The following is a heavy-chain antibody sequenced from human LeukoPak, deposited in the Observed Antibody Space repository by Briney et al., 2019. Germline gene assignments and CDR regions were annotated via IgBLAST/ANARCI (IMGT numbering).Heavy chain of an antibody. D-gene: IGHD6-6*01. CDR3: AKGGQLVDY. CDR1: GFTLSNYE. Sequence: GGSLRLSCAASGFTLSNYEMNWVRQAPGKGLEWVSYISGSGGITFYADSVKGRFTISRDNAKNSLYLQLNSLRVEDTAVYYCAKGGQLVDYWGQGTLVTVSS. CDR2: ISGSGGIT. V-gene: IGHV3-48*03. J-gene: IGHJ4*02.